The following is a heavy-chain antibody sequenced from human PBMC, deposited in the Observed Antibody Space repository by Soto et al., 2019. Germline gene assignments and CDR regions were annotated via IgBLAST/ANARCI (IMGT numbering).Heavy chain of an antibody. CDR2: IKPDGSAA. D-gene: IGHD2-21*02. J-gene: IGHJ4*02. V-gene: IGHV3-7*01. Sequence: EVQLVESGGGLVQPGGSLRLSCAASGFTFGSSWMSWVRQAPGNGPEWVANIKPDGSAASYVDSVKGRFTVSRDNAKNSLYLQLTSLRAEVTTVYYCAKTVDWGQGTLVTVSS. CDR1: GFTFGSSW. CDR3: AKTVD.